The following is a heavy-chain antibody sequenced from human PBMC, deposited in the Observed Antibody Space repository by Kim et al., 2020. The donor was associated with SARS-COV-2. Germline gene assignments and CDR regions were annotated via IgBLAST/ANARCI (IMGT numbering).Heavy chain of an antibody. V-gene: IGHV4-4*07. CDR2: IYTSGST. CDR1: GGSISSYY. CDR3: ARESRPAALVWFDP. D-gene: IGHD2-2*01. J-gene: IGHJ5*02. Sequence: SETLSLTCTVSGGSISSYYWSWIRQPAGKGLEWIGRIYTSGSTNYNPSLKSRVTMSVDTSKNQFSLKLSSVTAADTAVYYCARESRPAALVWFDPWGQGTLVTVSS.